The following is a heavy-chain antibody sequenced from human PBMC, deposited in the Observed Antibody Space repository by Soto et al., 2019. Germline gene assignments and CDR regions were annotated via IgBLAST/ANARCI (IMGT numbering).Heavy chain of an antibody. CDR3: AKEKDYDYVWGSYRYTSDY. J-gene: IGHJ4*02. V-gene: IGHV3-23*01. CDR1: GFTFSSCS. D-gene: IGHD3-16*02. CDR2: ISGSGST. Sequence: VGSLRLSCAASGFTFSSCSMSWVRQAPGKGLEWVSAISGSGSTFYADSVKGRFTISRDNSKNTLCLQMNSLRAEDTAVYYCAKEKDYDYVWGSYRYTSDYWGQGTLVTVSS.